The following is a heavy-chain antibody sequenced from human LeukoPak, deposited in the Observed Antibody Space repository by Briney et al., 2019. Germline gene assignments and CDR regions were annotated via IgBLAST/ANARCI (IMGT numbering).Heavy chain of an antibody. Sequence: GASVKVSCKASGYTFTSYDFNWVRQATGQGLEWMGWMNPNRGNTGYAQKFQGRVTMTRYISISTDYMELSRLRSEDTAVYYCARATMNRGRFLEWLLYGYFFDYWCQGTLVTVS. V-gene: IGHV1-8*01. D-gene: IGHD3-3*01. CDR1: GYTFTSYD. CDR2: MNPNRGNT. CDR3: ARATMNRGRFLEWLLYGYFFDY. J-gene: IGHJ4*02.